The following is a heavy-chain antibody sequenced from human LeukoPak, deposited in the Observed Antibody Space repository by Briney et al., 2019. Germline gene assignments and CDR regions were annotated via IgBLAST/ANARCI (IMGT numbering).Heavy chain of an antibody. Sequence: GGSLRLSCAAFEFNFEDYTMHWVRQPPGKGLEWVSLVAWDGSTTYYAGSVKGRFTISRDNSENSLHLQMNSLRSEDTAVYYCVKDKTSRGSGSYWSYGMDVWGQGTTVTVSS. J-gene: IGHJ6*02. D-gene: IGHD3-10*01. CDR2: VAWDGSTT. V-gene: IGHV3-43*01. CDR1: EFNFEDYT. CDR3: VKDKTSRGSGSYWSYGMDV.